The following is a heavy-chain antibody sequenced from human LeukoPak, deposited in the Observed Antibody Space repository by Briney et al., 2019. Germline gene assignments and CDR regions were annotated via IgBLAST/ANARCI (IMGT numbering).Heavy chain of an antibody. CDR3: ARAEAEQLCFDY. J-gene: IGHJ4*02. V-gene: IGHV1-2*02. Sequence: ASVKVSCKASGYTFTGYYMHWVRQAPGQGLEWMGWINPNSGGTNYAQKFQGRVTMTRDTSISTAYMELSSLRSDDTAVYYCARAEAEQLCFDYWGQGTLVTVSS. CDR2: INPNSGGT. D-gene: IGHD6-6*01. CDR1: GYTFTGYY.